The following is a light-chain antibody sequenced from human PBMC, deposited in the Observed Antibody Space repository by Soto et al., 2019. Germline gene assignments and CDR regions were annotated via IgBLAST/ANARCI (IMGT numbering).Light chain of an antibody. Sequence: EIVLAQSPGTLSLSPGEGASLSCRASQGVGSNLAWYQQKPGQAPRLLMYGTSTRATGIPARFSGSGSGTEFTLTISNLQSEDFAVYYCQQYNEWPPLTFGGGTKVDI. CDR1: QGVGSN. CDR2: GTS. J-gene: IGKJ4*01. V-gene: IGKV3-15*01. CDR3: QQYNEWPPLT.